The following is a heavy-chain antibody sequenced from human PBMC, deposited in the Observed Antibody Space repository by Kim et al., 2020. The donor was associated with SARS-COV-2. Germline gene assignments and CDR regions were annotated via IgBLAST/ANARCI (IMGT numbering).Heavy chain of an antibody. J-gene: IGHJ6*02. D-gene: IGHD3-10*01. V-gene: IGHV1-24*01. Sequence: ASVKVSCKVSGYTLTELSMHWVRQAPGKGLEWMGGFDPEDGETIYAQKFQGRVTMTEDTSTDTAYMELSSLRSEDTAVYYCATSYGSGNIYYYYYYGMDVWGQGTTVTVSS. CDR2: FDPEDGET. CDR1: GYTLTELS. CDR3: ATSYGSGNIYYYYYYGMDV.